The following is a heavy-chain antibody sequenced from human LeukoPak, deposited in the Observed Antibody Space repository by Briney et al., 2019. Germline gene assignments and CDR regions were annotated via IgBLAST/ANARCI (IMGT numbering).Heavy chain of an antibody. CDR3: AREEGPYVVSSTYFDY. CDR2: ISGSGGST. CDR1: GFTFSSYA. D-gene: IGHD2-2*01. Sequence: PGGSLRLSCAASGFTFSSYAMSSVRQAPGKGLEWVSGISGSGGSTYYADSVKGRFTISRDNSKNTLYLQMNSLRAEDTAVYYCAREEGPYVVSSTYFDYWGQGTLVTVSS. V-gene: IGHV3-23*01. J-gene: IGHJ4*02.